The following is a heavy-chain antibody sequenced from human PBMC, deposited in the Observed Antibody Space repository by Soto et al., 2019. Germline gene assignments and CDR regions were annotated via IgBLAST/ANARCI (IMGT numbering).Heavy chain of an antibody. CDR1: GFTFSSYA. V-gene: IGHV3-23*01. CDR2: ISGSGGST. J-gene: IGHJ3*02. CDR3: SKCFPRVFEI. Sequence: EVQLLESGGGLVQPGGSLRLSCAASGFTFSSYAMSWVRQAPGKGLEWVAAISGSGGSTYYADSVKGRFTISRDNSKNALDLQMNSLRAEDTAVYFCSKCFPRVFEIWGQGTMVTVSS.